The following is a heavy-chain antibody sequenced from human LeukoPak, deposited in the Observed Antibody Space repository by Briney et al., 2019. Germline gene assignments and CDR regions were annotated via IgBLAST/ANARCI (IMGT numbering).Heavy chain of an antibody. J-gene: IGHJ4*02. V-gene: IGHV4-59*01. CDR2: IYYSGNT. Sequence: SETLSLTCTVSGGSISPYYWSWIRQPPGKGLEWLGYIYYSGNTEYKPSLKSRAAMSVDTSKNQFSVRLSSVTAADTAVYYCARSTGSTMFIDYWGQGTLVTLSS. CDR1: GGSISPYY. CDR3: ARSTGSTMFIDY. D-gene: IGHD3-10*02.